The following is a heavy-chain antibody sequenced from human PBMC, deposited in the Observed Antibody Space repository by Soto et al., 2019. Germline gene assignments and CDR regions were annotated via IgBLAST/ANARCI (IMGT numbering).Heavy chain of an antibody. V-gene: IGHV3-30-3*01. CDR3: ARPKSNYYDSSGYYPSPIDY. J-gene: IGHJ4*02. CDR1: GFTFRSYD. CDR2: ISYDGSNK. D-gene: IGHD3-22*01. Sequence: GXSPRLSGAASGFTFRSYDMHWVRQAPVKGLEWVAVISYDGSNKYYADSVKGRFTISRDNSKNTLYLQMNSLRAEDTAVYYCARPKSNYYDSSGYYPSPIDYWGQGTLVTVSS.